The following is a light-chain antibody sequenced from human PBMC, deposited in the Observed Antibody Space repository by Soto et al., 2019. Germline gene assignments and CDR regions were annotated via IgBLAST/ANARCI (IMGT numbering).Light chain of an antibody. J-gene: IGKJ4*01. Sequence: EVVMTQSPATLSVSPGGRATLSCRASQSVSNNVAWYQQKPGQGPRLLIFGASTRATGIPARFSGSASGTEFTLTITSLQSEDFAVYYCQQYSNWPPLTFGGGTKVEIK. CDR1: QSVSNN. CDR3: QQYSNWPPLT. V-gene: IGKV3-15*01. CDR2: GAS.